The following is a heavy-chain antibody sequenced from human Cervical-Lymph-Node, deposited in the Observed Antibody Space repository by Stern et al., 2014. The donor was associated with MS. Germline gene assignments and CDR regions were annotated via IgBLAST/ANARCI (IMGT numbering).Heavy chain of an antibody. J-gene: IGHJ4*02. CDR2: ISSSSSYI. CDR3: ARDGASYSGYDDY. Sequence: EVQLLESGGGLVKPGGSLRLSCAASGFTFSSYSMNWVRQAPGKGLEWVSSISSSSSYIYYADSVKGRFTISRDNAKNSLYLQMNSLRAEDTAVYYCARDGASYSGYDDYWGQGTLVTVSS. D-gene: IGHD5-12*01. CDR1: GFTFSSYS. V-gene: IGHV3-21*01.